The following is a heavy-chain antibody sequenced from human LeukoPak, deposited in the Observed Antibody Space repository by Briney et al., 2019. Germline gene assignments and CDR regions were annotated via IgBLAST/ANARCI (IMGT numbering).Heavy chain of an antibody. V-gene: IGHV1-24*01. D-gene: IGHD1-1*01. Sequence: ASVKVSCKVSGYSLTELSIHWVRQAPGKGLEWMGGFDPAKGKTIYAQKFQGRVTMPEDTSTDTAYMELSSLRSEDTAVYYCATDWAGRSMTGTPPLDSWGQGTLVIVSS. CDR3: ATDWAGRSMTGTPPLDS. CDR2: FDPAKGKT. CDR1: GYSLTELS. J-gene: IGHJ4*02.